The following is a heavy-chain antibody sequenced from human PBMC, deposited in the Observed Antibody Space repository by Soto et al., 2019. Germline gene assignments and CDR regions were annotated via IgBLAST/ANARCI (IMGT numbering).Heavy chain of an antibody. CDR2: INYSGST. V-gene: IGHV4-39*07. CDR3: ARDNGYSYGYTLDH. CDR1: GGSISSSSYY. D-gene: IGHD5-18*01. J-gene: IGHJ4*01. Sequence: PSETLSLTCTVSGGSISSSSYYWGWIRQPPGKGLEWIGKINYSGSTNYNPSLKSRVTISVDTSKNQFSLKLSSVTAADTAVYYCARDNGYSYGYTLDHWGQGTLVTVSS.